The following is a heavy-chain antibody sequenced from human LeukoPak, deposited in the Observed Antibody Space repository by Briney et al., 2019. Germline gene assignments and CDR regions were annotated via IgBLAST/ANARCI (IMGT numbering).Heavy chain of an antibody. Sequence: GGSLRLSCAASGFTFSSYAMSWVRQAPGKGLEWVSGISGSGGSTNYADSVKGRFTISRDNSKNTLYLQMNSLRAEDTAVYYCARVDGDSYYFDYWGQGTLVTVSS. J-gene: IGHJ4*02. V-gene: IGHV3-23*01. D-gene: IGHD4-17*01. CDR3: ARVDGDSYYFDY. CDR2: ISGSGGST. CDR1: GFTFSSYA.